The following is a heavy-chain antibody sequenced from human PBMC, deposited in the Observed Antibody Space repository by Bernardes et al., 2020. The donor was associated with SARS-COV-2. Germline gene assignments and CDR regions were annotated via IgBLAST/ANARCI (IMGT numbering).Heavy chain of an antibody. V-gene: IGHV4-39*01. CDR2: IHASGTT. CDR1: SGSISNSNYY. Sequence: SETLSLTCTVSSGSISNSNYYWGWIRQPPGKGLEWIGSIHASGTTYKNPSLQSRVTKSVDTSKNQFSLRLTSVTAADTAVYYCVGSSCGRDCYIGRLRSWDYGMDVWGQGTTGTVSS. D-gene: IGHD2-21*02. J-gene: IGHJ6*02. CDR3: VGSSCGRDCYIGRLRSWDYGMDV.